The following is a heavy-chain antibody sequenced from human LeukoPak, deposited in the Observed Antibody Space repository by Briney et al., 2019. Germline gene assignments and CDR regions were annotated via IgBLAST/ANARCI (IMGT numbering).Heavy chain of an antibody. CDR3: ARGRYYGSGTLYFDY. CDR2: IYYSGTT. J-gene: IGHJ4*02. V-gene: IGHV4-31*03. D-gene: IGHD3-10*01. CDR1: GGSIRGYY. Sequence: SQTLSLTCSVSGGSIRGYYWSWIRQHPGKGLEWIGYIYYSGTTYYNPSLQSRVTISVDTSKNQFSLRLSSVTAADTAVYYCARGRYYGSGTLYFDYWGQGILVTVSS.